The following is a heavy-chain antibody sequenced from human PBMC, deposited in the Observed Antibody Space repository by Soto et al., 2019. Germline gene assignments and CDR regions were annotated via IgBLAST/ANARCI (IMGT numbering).Heavy chain of an antibody. CDR1: GGSVSSGSYY. J-gene: IGHJ3*02. CDR2: IYYSGST. D-gene: IGHD3-10*01. V-gene: IGHV4-61*01. Sequence: QVQLQESGPGLVKPSETLSLTCTVSGGSVSSGSYYCSWIRQPPGKGLEWIGYIYYSGSTNYNPSLKSRVTVSVDTSKNQFSLKLSSVTAADTAVYYCARGGRALFTMVRGVMSAFDIWGQGTMVTVSS. CDR3: ARGGRALFTMVRGVMSAFDI.